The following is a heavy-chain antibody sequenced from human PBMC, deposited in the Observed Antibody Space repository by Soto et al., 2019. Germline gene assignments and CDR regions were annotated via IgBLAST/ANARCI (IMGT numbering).Heavy chain of an antibody. Sequence: QVQLVQSGAEVKKPGASVKVSCKASGYTFTSYGISWVRQAPGQGLEWMGWISAYNGNTNDAQKVHGRVTMTTDTSPSTAYMELRSLRSDDTAVYYCARVLTMVGGVIPGFDYWGQGTLVTVSS. D-gene: IGHD3-10*01. V-gene: IGHV1-18*01. J-gene: IGHJ4*02. CDR1: GYTFTSYG. CDR3: ARVLTMVGGVIPGFDY. CDR2: ISAYNGNT.